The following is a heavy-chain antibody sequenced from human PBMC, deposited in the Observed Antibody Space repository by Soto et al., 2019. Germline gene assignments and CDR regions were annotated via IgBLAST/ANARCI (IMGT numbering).Heavy chain of an antibody. J-gene: IGHJ4*02. CDR1: GGTFSSYA. CDR2: IIPIFGTA. V-gene: IGHV1-69*13. D-gene: IGHD2-15*01. CDR3: ARGGMVDATQLFDY. Sequence: SVKVSCKASGGTFSSYAISWVRQAPGQGLEWMGGIIPIFGTANYAQKFQGRVTITADESTSTAYMELSSLRSEDTAVYYCARGGMVDATQLFDYWGQGTLVTVSS.